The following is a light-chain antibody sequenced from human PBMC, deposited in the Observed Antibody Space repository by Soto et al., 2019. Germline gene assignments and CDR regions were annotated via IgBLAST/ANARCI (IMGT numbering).Light chain of an antibody. Sequence: EIVMTQSPATLSVSPGERATLSCRASQSVSSNLAWYQQKPGQAPRLLIYGASTRATGIPARFSGSGSGTECTLTINSLQSEDFAVYYCQQYNNWPPWTFGQGTKVEIK. V-gene: IGKV3-15*01. CDR3: QQYNNWPPWT. CDR1: QSVSSN. CDR2: GAS. J-gene: IGKJ1*01.